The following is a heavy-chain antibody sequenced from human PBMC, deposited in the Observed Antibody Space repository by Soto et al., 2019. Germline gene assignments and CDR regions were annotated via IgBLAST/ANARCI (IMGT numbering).Heavy chain of an antibody. V-gene: IGHV4-31*03. CDR3: ERDHRTWRVFDY. D-gene: IGHD6-19*01. CDR2: IYYSGST. Sequence: TSETLSLTCTVSGGSISSGGYYWSWIRQHPGKGLEWIGYIYYSGSTYYNPSLKSRVTISVDTSKNQFSLKLSSVTAADTAVYYCERDHRTWRVFDYWGQGTLITVSS. CDR1: GGSISSGGYY. J-gene: IGHJ4*02.